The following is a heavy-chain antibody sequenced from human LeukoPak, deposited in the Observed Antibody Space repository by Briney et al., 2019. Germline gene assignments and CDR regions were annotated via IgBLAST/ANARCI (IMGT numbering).Heavy chain of an antibody. J-gene: IGHJ6*02. Sequence: SETLSLTCTVSGCSISTFHWSWIRQPPGRGLEWIAFNHNTGSTNYNPSLNSRVTISVDTSKNQFFLKLSSVTAADTAVYYCARHVHCSGGSCYRYVFDGSGHGTTVTVSS. V-gene: IGHV4-59*08. CDR3: ARHVHCSGGSCYRYVFDG. CDR2: NHNTGST. CDR1: GCSISTFH. D-gene: IGHD2-15*01.